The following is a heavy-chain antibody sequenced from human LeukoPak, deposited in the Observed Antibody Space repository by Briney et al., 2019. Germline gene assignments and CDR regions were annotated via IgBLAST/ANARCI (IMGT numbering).Heavy chain of an antibody. CDR1: GFTFSSYA. CDR2: ISGGGGST. D-gene: IGHD3-16*01. Sequence: GGSLRLSCAASGFTFSSYAMSWVRQAPGKGLEWVPGISGGGGSTYYADSVKGRFTISRDNSKNTLHLQMNSLRAEDTAVYYCAIGIKYFDYWGQGTLVTVSS. J-gene: IGHJ4*02. V-gene: IGHV3-23*01. CDR3: AIGIKYFDY.